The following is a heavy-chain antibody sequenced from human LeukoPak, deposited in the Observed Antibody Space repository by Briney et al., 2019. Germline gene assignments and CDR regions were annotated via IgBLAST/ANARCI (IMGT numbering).Heavy chain of an antibody. CDR1: GYSFTNYW. CDR2: IYPGDSDT. V-gene: IGHV5-51*01. D-gene: IGHD2-2*02. Sequence: GESLKISCKGSGYSFTNYWIGWVRQMPGKGLEWMGIIYPGDSDTTYSPSFQGQVTISADKSISTAYLQWSSLRASDTAMYYCARQTGTDLAIAFDIWGQGTMVTVSS. J-gene: IGHJ3*02. CDR3: ARQTGTDLAIAFDI.